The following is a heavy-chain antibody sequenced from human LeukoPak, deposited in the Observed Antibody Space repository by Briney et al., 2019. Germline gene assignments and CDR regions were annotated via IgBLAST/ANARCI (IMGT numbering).Heavy chain of an antibody. V-gene: IGHV3-53*04. CDR2: IYSGGST. CDR3: AYGYTYGMDV. D-gene: IGHD5-24*01. Sequence: GGSLRLSCAASGFTVSSSHMTWVRQAVGKGLEWVSFIYSGGSTYYADSVKGRFTISRHNSKNTLYLQMNSLRAEDTAVYYCAYGYTYGMDVWGQGTTVTVSS. J-gene: IGHJ6*02. CDR1: GFTVSSSH.